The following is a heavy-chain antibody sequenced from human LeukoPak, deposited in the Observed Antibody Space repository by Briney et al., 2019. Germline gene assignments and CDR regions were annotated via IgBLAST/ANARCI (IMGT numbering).Heavy chain of an antibody. D-gene: IGHD5-12*01. V-gene: IGHV3-7*01. CDR2: IKEDGSRE. J-gene: IGHJ1*01. Sequence: GGSLRLSCAASGFTFSTYWMTWVRQAPGKGLEWVANIKEDGSREYYVDSVKGRFTISRDNAKNSLYLQMDSLTAEDTAVYYCARGSPGYGAYVSWGQGTLVSVSS. CDR1: GFTFSTYW. CDR3: ARGSPGYGAYVS.